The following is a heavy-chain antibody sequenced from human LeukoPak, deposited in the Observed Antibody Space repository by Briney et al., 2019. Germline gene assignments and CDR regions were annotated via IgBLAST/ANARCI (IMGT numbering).Heavy chain of an antibody. V-gene: IGHV3-21*01. Sequence: RGSLRLSCAASGFTFNDYTMTWVRQAPGKGPEWVSSITGDCNYIFYADSVKGRFTISRDNAQNSLFLELNSLRGEDTAVYYCARERNYYYFDYWGQGALGTVSS. J-gene: IGHJ4*02. D-gene: IGHD5-24*01. CDR3: ARERNYYYFDY. CDR2: ITGDCNYI. CDR1: GFTFNDYT.